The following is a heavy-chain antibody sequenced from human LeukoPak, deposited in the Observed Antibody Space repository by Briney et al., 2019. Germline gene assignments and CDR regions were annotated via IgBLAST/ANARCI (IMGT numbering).Heavy chain of an antibody. V-gene: IGHV1-18*01. CDR3: ARAVYGSGSGYYYYYYMDV. D-gene: IGHD3-10*01. CDR1: GYTFSSYG. CDR2: ISAYNGNT. Sequence: ASVKVSCKASGYTFSSYGINWVRQAPGQGLEWMGWISAYNGNTNYAQKLQGRVTMTTDTSTSTAYMELRSLRSDDTAVYYCARAVYGSGSGYYYYYYMDVWGKGTTVTISS. J-gene: IGHJ6*03.